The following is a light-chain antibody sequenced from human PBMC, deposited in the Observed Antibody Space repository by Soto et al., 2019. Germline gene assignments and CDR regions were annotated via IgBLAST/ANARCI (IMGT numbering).Light chain of an antibody. CDR1: SSDVGGYNY. Sequence: QSALTQPASVSGSPGQSITISCTGTSSDVGGYNYVSWYQQHPGKAPKLMIYEVSNRPSGVSNRFSGSKSGNTASLTISGLHAEDEADYYCSSYTSSRYVFGTGTKLTVL. CDR3: SSYTSSRYV. CDR2: EVS. J-gene: IGLJ1*01. V-gene: IGLV2-14*01.